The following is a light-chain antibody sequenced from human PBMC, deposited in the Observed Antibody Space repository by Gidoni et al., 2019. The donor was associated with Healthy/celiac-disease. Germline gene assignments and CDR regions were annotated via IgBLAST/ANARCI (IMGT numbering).Light chain of an antibody. J-gene: IGKJ5*01. V-gene: IGKV3-11*01. CDR2: DAS. CDR3: QQRSNRST. CDR1: QSVSSY. Sequence: EIVWTQSPATLSLSPGERATLPCRASQSVSSYLAWYPQKPGQAPRLLIYDASNRATGIPARFSGSGSGTDFTLTISSLEPEDFAVYYCQQRSNRSTFGQGTRLEIK.